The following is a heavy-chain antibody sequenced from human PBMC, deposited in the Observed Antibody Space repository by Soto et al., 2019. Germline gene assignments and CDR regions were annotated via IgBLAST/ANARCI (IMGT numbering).Heavy chain of an antibody. CDR1: GFTFSNAW. D-gene: IGHD2-2*01. J-gene: IGHJ6*02. Sequence: GGSLRLSCEASGFTFSNAWMNWVRQGPGKGLEWLGRIKSKVDGGTADYGAATKGRFSISRDDLKNMLYLQMNSLKPDDTAVYYCTTLSYLYYDGMDVWGQGTTVTVPS. V-gene: IGHV3-15*01. CDR3: TTLSYLYYDGMDV. CDR2: IKSKVDGGTA.